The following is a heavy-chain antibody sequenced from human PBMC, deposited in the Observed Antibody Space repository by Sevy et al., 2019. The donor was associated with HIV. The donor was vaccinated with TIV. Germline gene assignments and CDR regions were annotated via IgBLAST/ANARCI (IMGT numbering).Heavy chain of an antibody. J-gene: IGHJ6*03. CDR2: TYYRSKWYN. CDR1: GHSVSSNSAA. V-gene: IGHV6-1*01. Sequence: SQTLSLTCAISGHSVSSNSAAWNWIRQSPSRGLEWLGRTYYRSKWYNDYAVSVKSRITINPDTSKNQFSLQLNSVTPEDTAVYYCARGGVDYYGSGSAGSYYYYYMDVWGKGTTVTSP. D-gene: IGHD3-10*01. CDR3: ARGGVDYYGSGSAGSYYYYYMDV.